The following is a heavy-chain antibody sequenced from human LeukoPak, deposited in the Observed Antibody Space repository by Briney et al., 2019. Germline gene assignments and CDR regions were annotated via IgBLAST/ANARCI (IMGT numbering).Heavy chain of an antibody. CDR1: GFTFSSYS. CDR3: ARSVVPAAQQSGLRYFDH. J-gene: IGHJ4*02. D-gene: IGHD2-2*01. V-gene: IGHV3-21*01. CDR2: ISSSSSYI. Sequence: GGSLRLSCAASGFTFSSYSMNWVRQAPGKGLEWVSSISSSSSYIFYADSVKGRFTISRDNAKNSLYLQMNSLRAEDTAVYYCARSVVPAAQQSGLRYFDHWGQGTLVTVSS.